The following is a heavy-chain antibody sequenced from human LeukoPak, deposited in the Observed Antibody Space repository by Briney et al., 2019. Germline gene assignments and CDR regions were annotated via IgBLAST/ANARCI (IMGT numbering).Heavy chain of an antibody. CDR3: ARVEMATIGDWFDP. J-gene: IGHJ5*02. D-gene: IGHD5-24*01. Sequence: GGSLRLSCAASGFTLSSYWMSWARQAPGKGLEWVANIKQDGSEKYYVDSVKGRFTISRDNAKNSLYLQMNSLRAEDTAVYYCARVEMATIGDWFDPWGQGTLVTVSS. CDR1: GFTLSSYW. V-gene: IGHV3-7*01. CDR2: IKQDGSEK.